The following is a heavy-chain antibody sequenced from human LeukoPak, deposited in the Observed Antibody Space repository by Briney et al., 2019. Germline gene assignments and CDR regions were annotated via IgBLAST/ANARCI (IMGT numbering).Heavy chain of an antibody. Sequence: SETLSLTCTVSGGSISSSSYYWGWLRQPPGKGLEWIGSIYYSGSTYYNPSLKSRVPISVDTSKNQFSLKLSSVTAADTAVYYCARLTVPGIAVAPPGYWGQGTLVTVSS. CDR1: GGSISSSSYY. V-gene: IGHV4-39*01. CDR2: IYYSGST. D-gene: IGHD6-19*01. J-gene: IGHJ4*02. CDR3: ARLTVPGIAVAPPGY.